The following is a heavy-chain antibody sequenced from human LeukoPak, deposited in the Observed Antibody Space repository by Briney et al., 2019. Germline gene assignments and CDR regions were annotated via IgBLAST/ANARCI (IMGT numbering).Heavy chain of an antibody. J-gene: IGHJ4*02. CDR1: GGSISTYY. V-gene: IGHV4-4*07. CDR2: IHTSGNT. D-gene: IGHD6-6*01. Sequence: SETLSLACTVSGGSISTYYWSWIRQPAGKGLEWIGRIHTSGNTDYNPSLKSRVTMSVDTSKNQFSLKLSSVTAADTAVYYCAREGSMTARPFVSIDYWGQGTLVTISS. CDR3: AREGSMTARPFVSIDY.